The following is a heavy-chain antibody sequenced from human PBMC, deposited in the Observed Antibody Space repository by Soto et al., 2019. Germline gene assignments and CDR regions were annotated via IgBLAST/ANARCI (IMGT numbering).Heavy chain of an antibody. Sequence: SETLSLTCTVSGGSISSGDYYWSWIRQPPGKGLEWIGYIYYSGNTYYNPSLKSRVTISVDASKNQFSLKLSSVTAADTAVYYCARERPDGARLDPWGQGTLVTVSS. V-gene: IGHV4-30-4*01. CDR1: GGSISSGDYY. D-gene: IGHD6-6*01. J-gene: IGHJ5*02. CDR2: IYYSGNT. CDR3: ARERPDGARLDP.